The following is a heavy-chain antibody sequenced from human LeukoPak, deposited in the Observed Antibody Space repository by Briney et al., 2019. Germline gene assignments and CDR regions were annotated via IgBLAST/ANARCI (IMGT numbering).Heavy chain of an antibody. CDR3: ARDSIAAAGPPFDY. CDR1: GFTVSSNY. J-gene: IGHJ4*02. Sequence: GSLRLSCAASGFTVSSNYMSWVRQAPGKGPEGVSVIYSGGSTYYADSVKGRFTISRDNAKNSLYLQMNSLRAEDTAVYYCARDSIAAAGPPFDYWGQGTLVTVSS. CDR2: IYSGGST. V-gene: IGHV3-66*01. D-gene: IGHD6-13*01.